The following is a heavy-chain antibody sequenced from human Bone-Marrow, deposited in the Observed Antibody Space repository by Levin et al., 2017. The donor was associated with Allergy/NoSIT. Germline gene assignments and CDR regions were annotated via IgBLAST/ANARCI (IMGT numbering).Heavy chain of an antibody. CDR1: GFTFSRYG. CDR2: TSYVGSDE. Sequence: HGESLKISCAASGFTFSRYGMHWVRQAPGKGLEWVAVTSYVGSDEYYADSVKGRFTISRDNSKNTLYLQMNSLRPEDTALYYCATGSFDNWGQGTLVTVSS. V-gene: IGHV3-30*03. CDR3: ATGSFDN. J-gene: IGHJ4*02.